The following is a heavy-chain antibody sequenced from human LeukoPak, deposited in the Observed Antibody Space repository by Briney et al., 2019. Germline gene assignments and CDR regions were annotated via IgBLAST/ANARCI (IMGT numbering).Heavy chain of an antibody. Sequence: PGGSLRLSCTASGFTFSGSAMHWVRQASGKGLEWVGRIRSKANSYATAYAASVKGRFTISRDDSKNTAYLQINSLKTEDTAVYYCTRHSPDYYGSGSYPSIYDYWGQGTLVTVSS. CDR2: IRSKANSYAT. D-gene: IGHD3-10*01. V-gene: IGHV3-73*01. CDR3: TRHSPDYYGSGSYPSIYDY. CDR1: GFTFSGSA. J-gene: IGHJ4*02.